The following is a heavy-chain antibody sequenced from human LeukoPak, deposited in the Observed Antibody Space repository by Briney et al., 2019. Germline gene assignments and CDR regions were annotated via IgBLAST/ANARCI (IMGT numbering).Heavy chain of an antibody. CDR1: GFTFSSYS. CDR2: ISSSSTTI. D-gene: IGHD3-3*01. Sequence: GGSLRLSCSASGFTFSSYSMNWVRQAPGKGLEWVSYISSSSTTIYYADSVKGRFTISRDNAKNSLYLQMNSLRVADTAVYYCARGPYKDFWSGYSDYWGQGTRVTVSS. CDR3: ARGPYKDFWSGYSDY. V-gene: IGHV3-48*01. J-gene: IGHJ4*02.